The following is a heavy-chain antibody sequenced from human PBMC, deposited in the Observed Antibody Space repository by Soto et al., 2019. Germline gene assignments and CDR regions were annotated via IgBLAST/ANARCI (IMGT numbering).Heavy chain of an antibody. V-gene: IGHV3-23*01. Sequence: GGSLRLSCAASGFTFSSYAMSWVRQAPGKGLEWVSAISGSGGSTYYADSVKGRFTISRDNSKNTLYLQMNSLRAEDTAVYYCAKGILYSNYPLSYYYYMDVWGKGTTVTVSS. CDR2: ISGSGGST. CDR3: AKGILYSNYPLSYYYYMDV. D-gene: IGHD4-4*01. J-gene: IGHJ6*03. CDR1: GFTFSSYA.